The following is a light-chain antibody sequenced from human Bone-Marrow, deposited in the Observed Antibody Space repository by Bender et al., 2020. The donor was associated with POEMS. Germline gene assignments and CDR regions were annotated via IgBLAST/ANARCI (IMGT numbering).Light chain of an antibody. CDR3: STWDDRLNAWL. J-gene: IGLJ3*02. CDR2: EVT. V-gene: IGLV2-8*01. Sequence: QSALTQPPSASGSPGQSLTLSCTGSSSDVGGYDHVAWYQQHPGKAPTLLIYEVTKRPSGVPDRFSGSKSGNSASLTVAGLQIEYAADYYCSTWDDRLNAWLFGGGTKLTVL. CDR1: SSDVGGYDH.